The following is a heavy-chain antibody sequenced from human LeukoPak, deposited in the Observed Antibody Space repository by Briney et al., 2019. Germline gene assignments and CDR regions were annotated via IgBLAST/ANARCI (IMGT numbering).Heavy chain of an antibody. Sequence: SETLSLTCAVYGGSFSGYYWSWIRQPPGKGREWIGEINHSGSTTYNPSLKSRVTISVDTSKNQFSLSLSSVTAADTAVYYCARRCVLRYSDWLLPTHPYYYYYMDVWGKGTTVTISS. V-gene: IGHV4-34*01. CDR1: GGSFSGYY. J-gene: IGHJ6*03. CDR3: ARRCVLRYSDWLLPTHPYYYYYMDV. D-gene: IGHD3-9*01. CDR2: INHSGST.